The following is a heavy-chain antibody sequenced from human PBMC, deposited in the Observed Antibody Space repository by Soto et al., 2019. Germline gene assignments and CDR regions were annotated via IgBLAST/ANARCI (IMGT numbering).Heavy chain of an antibody. Sequence: QEQLVESGGGVVQPGRSLRLSCAASGFTFNSYGMHWVRQAPGKGLEWVAVIASDGSYEYYADSVKGRFTISRDNSKNMLYPQMDSLRDEDTAVYYCAKDNYASRWQLYWYFDLWGRGTLVTVSS. CDR2: IASDGSYE. CDR1: GFTFNSYG. D-gene: IGHD6-13*01. V-gene: IGHV3-30*18. CDR3: AKDNYASRWQLYWYFDL. J-gene: IGHJ2*01.